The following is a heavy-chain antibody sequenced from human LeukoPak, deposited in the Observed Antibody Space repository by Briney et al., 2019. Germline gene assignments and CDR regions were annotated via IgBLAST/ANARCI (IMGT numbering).Heavy chain of an antibody. CDR2: ISSSSSYT. V-gene: IGHV3-11*06. CDR3: ARTYSGSYGY. D-gene: IGHD1-26*01. CDR1: GFTFSDYY. Sequence: PGGSLRLSCAASGFTFSDYYMSWIRQAPGKGLEWVSYISSSSSYTNYADSVKGRFTISRDNAKNSLYLQMNSLGAEDTAVYYCARTYSGSYGYWGQGTLVTVSS. J-gene: IGHJ4*02.